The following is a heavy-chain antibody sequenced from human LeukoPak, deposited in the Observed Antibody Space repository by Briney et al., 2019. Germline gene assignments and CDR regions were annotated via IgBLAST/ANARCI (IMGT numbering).Heavy chain of an antibody. Sequence: SETLSLTCAVYGGSFSGYYWGWLRQPPGKGLEWIGSIYYSGSTYYNPSLKSRVTISVDTSKNQFSLKLSSVTAADTAVYYCARFDYWGQGTLVTVSS. CDR3: ARFDY. CDR1: GGSFSGYY. J-gene: IGHJ4*02. CDR2: IYYSGST. V-gene: IGHV4-39*01.